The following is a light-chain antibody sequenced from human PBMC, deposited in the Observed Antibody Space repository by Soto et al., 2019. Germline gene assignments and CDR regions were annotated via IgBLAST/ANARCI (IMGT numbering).Light chain of an antibody. V-gene: IGLV7-46*01. Sequence: QAVVTQGPSLTVSPGGTVTLTCGSSTGAVTSGHYPYWFQQKPGQAPRTLIYDTSNKHSWTPARFSGSLLGGKAALTLSGAQPEDEAEYYCLLSFSGAQVVFGGGTKLTVL. CDR1: TGAVTSGHY. CDR3: LLSFSGAQVV. CDR2: DTS. J-gene: IGLJ2*01.